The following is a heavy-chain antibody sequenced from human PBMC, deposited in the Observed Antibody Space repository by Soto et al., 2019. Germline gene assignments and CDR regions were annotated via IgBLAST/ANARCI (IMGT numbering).Heavy chain of an antibody. Sequence: PSETLSLTCTVSGGSISSSSYYWGWIRQPPGKGLEWIGSIYYSGSTYYNPSRKSRVTISVDTSKNQFSLRLSFVTAADTAVYYCARGAATFDYWGQGTLVTVSS. CDR1: GGSISSSSYY. V-gene: IGHV4-39*07. D-gene: IGHD2-15*01. CDR3: ARGAATFDY. J-gene: IGHJ4*02. CDR2: IYYSGST.